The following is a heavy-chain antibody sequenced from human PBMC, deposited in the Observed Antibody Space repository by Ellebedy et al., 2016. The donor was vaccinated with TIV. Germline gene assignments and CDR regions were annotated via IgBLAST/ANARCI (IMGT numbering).Heavy chain of an antibody. J-gene: IGHJ6*02. CDR2: ISGSRTYI. D-gene: IGHD4-17*01. Sequence: GDSLKISXAPSGFTFCSYTVNWVRQAPGKGLEWVSSISGSRTYIYYADSVKGRFTISRDNTENSLYLQMTDLRADDTAIYYCARGSRDGALRSGLDVWGPGTTVTVSS. V-gene: IGHV3-21*01. CDR1: GFTFCSYT. CDR3: ARGSRDGALRSGLDV.